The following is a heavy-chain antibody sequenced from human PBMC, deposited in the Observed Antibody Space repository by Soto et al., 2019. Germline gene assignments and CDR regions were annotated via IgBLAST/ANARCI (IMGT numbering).Heavy chain of an antibody. J-gene: IGHJ3*02. Sequence: EVQLVESGGGLVKPGGSLRLSCAASGFTFSSYSMNWVRQAPGKGLEWVSSISSSSSYIYYADSVKGRFTISRDNAKNSLYLQMNSLRAEDTAVYYCATLGATLGRYAFDIWGQGTMVTVSS. CDR1: GFTFSSYS. V-gene: IGHV3-21*01. CDR3: ATLGATLGRYAFDI. D-gene: IGHD1-26*01. CDR2: ISSSSSYI.